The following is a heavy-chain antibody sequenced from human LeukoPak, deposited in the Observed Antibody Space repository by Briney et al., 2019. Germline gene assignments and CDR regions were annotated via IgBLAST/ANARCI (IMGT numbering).Heavy chain of an antibody. CDR3: ARALGYCSGGSCTRGYNWFDP. CDR1: GGSISSYY. J-gene: IGHJ5*02. Sequence: PSETLSLTCTVSGGSISSYYWSWIRQPPGKGLEWIGYIYYSGSTNYNPSLKSRVTISVDTSKNQFSLELSFVTTADTAVYYCARALGYCSGGSCTRGYNWFDPWGQGTLVTVPS. D-gene: IGHD2-15*01. CDR2: IYYSGST. V-gene: IGHV4-59*08.